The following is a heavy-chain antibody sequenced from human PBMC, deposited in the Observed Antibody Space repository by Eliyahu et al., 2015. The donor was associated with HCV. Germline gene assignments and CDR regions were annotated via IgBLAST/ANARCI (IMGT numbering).Heavy chain of an antibody. D-gene: IGHD6-19*01. J-gene: IGHJ5*02. CDR1: GSSIXSYY. CDR3: ASGGGGIAVAGTGGWFDP. V-gene: IGHV4-59*01. CDR2: IHHSGST. Sequence: QVQLQESGPGLVKPSETLSLTCTVSGSSIXSYYWSWIRQPPGKGLEWIGYIHHSGSTNYNPSLKSRVTISVDTSKNQFSLKLGSVTAADTAVYYCASGGGGIAVAGTGGWFDPWGQGTLVTVSS.